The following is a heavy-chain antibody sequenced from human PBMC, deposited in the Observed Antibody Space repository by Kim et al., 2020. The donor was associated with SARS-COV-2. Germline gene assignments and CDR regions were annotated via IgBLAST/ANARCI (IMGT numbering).Heavy chain of an antibody. V-gene: IGHV3-48*03. Sequence: GGSLRLSCAASGFTFSSYEMKWVRQAPGKGLEWVSYISSSGSTIYYADSVKGRFTISRDNAKNSLYLQMNSLRAEDTAVYYCAREGGAVAFDYWGQGTLVTVSS. CDR3: AREGGAVAFDY. CDR2: ISSSGSTI. J-gene: IGHJ4*02. D-gene: IGHD3-3*01. CDR1: GFTFSSYE.